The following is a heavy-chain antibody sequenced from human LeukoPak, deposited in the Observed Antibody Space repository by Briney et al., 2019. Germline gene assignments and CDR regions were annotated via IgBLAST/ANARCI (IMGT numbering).Heavy chain of an antibody. CDR2: IYYSGST. Sequence: PSETLSLTCTVSGGSISSGDYYWSWIRQPPGKGLEWIGYIYYSGSTYYNPSLKSRVTISVDTSTNQFSLKLSSVTAADTAVYYCAREKYSSSWYTDYWGQGTLVTVSS. CDR3: AREKYSSSWYTDY. D-gene: IGHD6-13*01. V-gene: IGHV4-30-4*01. CDR1: GGSISSGDYY. J-gene: IGHJ4*02.